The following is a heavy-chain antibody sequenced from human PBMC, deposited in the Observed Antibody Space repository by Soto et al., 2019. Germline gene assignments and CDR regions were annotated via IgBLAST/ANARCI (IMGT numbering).Heavy chain of an antibody. V-gene: IGHV3-74*01. CDR2: INGDGRTT. Sequence: EVQLVESGGGLVQPGGSLRLSCTASGVTFSSYWMHWVRQAPGKGLVWVSRINGDGRTTTYADSVKGRFTISRDNTKNTVYLQMNSQRDENTAVYYCAGGDYSGAGIYYLADRWGQGTLVTVAS. D-gene: IGHD3-10*01. CDR3: AGGDYSGAGIYYLADR. CDR1: GVTFSSYW. J-gene: IGHJ5*02.